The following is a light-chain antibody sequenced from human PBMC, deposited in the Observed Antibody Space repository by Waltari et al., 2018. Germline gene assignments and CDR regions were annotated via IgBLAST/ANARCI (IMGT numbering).Light chain of an antibody. CDR2: GAS. Sequence: IVLTHSPGPLSLSPGERAPLPCRPSQSVSSSYLAWYQQKPGQPPRLLIYGASSRATGIPDRFSGSGSGTDFTLTISRLEPEDFAVYYCQQYGSSPKTFGQGTKVEIK. CDR1: QSVSSSY. V-gene: IGKV3-20*01. CDR3: QQYGSSPKT. J-gene: IGKJ1*01.